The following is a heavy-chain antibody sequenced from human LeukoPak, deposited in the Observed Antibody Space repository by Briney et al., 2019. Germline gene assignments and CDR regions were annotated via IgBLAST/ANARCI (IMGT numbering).Heavy chain of an antibody. CDR2: IRSSSSYM. V-gene: IGHV3-21*01. Sequence: GGSLRLSCAASGFIFSTYSMNWVRQAPGKGLEWVSSIRSSSSYMHYADSLKGRFTIARDNAKNSLFLQMNRLRAEDTAVYYCARDINRWEIPRGGGFDSWGRGALVTVSS. D-gene: IGHD3-10*01. J-gene: IGHJ4*02. CDR3: ARDINRWEIPRGGGFDS. CDR1: GFIFSTYS.